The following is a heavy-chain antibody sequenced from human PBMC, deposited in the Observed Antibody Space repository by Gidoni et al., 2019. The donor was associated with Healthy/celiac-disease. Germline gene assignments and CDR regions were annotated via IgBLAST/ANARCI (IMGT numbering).Heavy chain of an antibody. V-gene: IGHV4-34*01. CDR2: INHSGST. CDR1: GGSFSGYY. D-gene: IGHD2-2*02. J-gene: IGHJ5*02. Sequence: QVQLQQRGAGLLKPSETLSLTCAVYGGSFSGYYWSWIRQPPGKWLGGFGEINHSGSTNDNPSLKSRSTLSVDTSKNQFSLKVGSVTAADTAVYYCARGKMENCSSTSCYTGWFDPWGQGTLVTVSS. CDR3: ARGKMENCSSTSCYTGWFDP.